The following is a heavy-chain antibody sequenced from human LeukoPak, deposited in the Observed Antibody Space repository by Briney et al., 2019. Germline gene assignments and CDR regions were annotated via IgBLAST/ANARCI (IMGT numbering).Heavy chain of an antibody. Sequence: MPSETLSLTCTVSGGSISSSSYYWGWIRQPPGKGLEWIGSIYYSGSTYYNPSLKSRVTISVDTSKNQFSLKLSSVTAADTAVYYCACYSSSTENFDYWGQGTLVTVSS. V-gene: IGHV4-39*07. D-gene: IGHD6-6*01. CDR1: GGSISSSSYY. J-gene: IGHJ4*02. CDR3: ACYSSSTENFDY. CDR2: IYYSGST.